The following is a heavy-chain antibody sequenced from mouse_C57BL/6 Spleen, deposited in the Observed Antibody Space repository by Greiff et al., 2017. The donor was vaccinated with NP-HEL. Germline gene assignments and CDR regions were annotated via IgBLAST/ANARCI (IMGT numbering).Heavy chain of an antibody. Sequence: VQLKESGPGMVKPSQSLSLTCTVTGYSITSGYDRHWIRHFPGNKLEWMGYISYSGSTNYNPSLKSRISITHDTSKNHFFLKLNSVTTEDTATYYCARDGDYDWFAYWGQGTLVTVSA. CDR2: ISYSGST. CDR3: ARDGDYDWFAY. J-gene: IGHJ3*01. D-gene: IGHD2-4*01. CDR1: GYSITSGYD. V-gene: IGHV3-1*01.